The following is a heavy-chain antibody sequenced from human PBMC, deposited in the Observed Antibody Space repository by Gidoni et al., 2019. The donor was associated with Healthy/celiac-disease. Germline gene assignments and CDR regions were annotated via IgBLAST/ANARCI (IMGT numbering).Heavy chain of an antibody. D-gene: IGHD3-22*01. CDR1: GFTFDDSA. J-gene: IGHJ6*02. CDR3: AKDTYYYDSSGYYYVQMGGMDV. CDR2: ISWNSGSI. V-gene: IGHV3-9*01. Sequence: EVQLVESGGGLVQPGRSLRLSCAASGFTFDDSAMHWVRQAPGKGLGWVSGISWNSGSIGYADSVKGRFTISRDNAKNSLYLQMNSLRAEDTALYYCAKDTYYYDSSGYYYVQMGGMDVWGQGTTVTVSS.